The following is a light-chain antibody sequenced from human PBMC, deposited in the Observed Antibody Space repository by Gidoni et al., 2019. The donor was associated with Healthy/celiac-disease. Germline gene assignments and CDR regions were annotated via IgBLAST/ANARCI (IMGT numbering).Light chain of an antibody. CDR2: AAS. CDR3: QQSYTEVT. Sequence: IQITQSPSSLSASVGDRVTITCRASQSISIYLNWYQQKPGKAPKLLIYAASSLQSGVPSRFSGSGSGTDFTLTISSLQPEDFATYYCQQSYTEVTFGGGTKVEIK. CDR1: QSISIY. J-gene: IGKJ4*01. V-gene: IGKV1-39*01.